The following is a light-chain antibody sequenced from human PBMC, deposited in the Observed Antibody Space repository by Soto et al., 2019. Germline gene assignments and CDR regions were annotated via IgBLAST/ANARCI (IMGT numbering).Light chain of an antibody. J-gene: IGKJ1*01. CDR1: QTISDS. CDR3: QQYTNTNNPWM. V-gene: IGKV1-39*01. CDR2: AAS. Sequence: IHMTQSPSSLSASVLDIVTITFLASQTISDSLNWYQQTPGKAPNLLIYAASSLQSGVPSRFTGSGSGTDFTLTISGLQPEDFATYYCQQYTNTNNPWMFGQGTKVDIK.